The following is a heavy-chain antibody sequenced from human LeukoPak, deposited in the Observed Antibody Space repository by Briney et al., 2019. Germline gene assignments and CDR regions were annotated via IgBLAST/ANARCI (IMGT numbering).Heavy chain of an antibody. CDR2: ISAYNGNT. Sequence: ASVKVSCKASGYTFNGYYKHWVRQAPGQGLEWMGWISAYNGNTNYAQKLQGRVTMTTDTSTSTAYMELSRLRSDDTAVYYCARRSGYSYGSVYYYMDVWGQGTLVTVSS. CDR1: GYTFNGYY. CDR3: ARRSGYSYGSVYYYMDV. D-gene: IGHD5-18*01. J-gene: IGHJ6*03. V-gene: IGHV1-18*04.